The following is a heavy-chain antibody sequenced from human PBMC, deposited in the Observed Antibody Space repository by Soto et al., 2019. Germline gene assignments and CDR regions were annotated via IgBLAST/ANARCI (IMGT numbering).Heavy chain of an antibody. Sequence: GGSLRLSCAASGFTFSSYAMSWVRQAPGKGLEWVSAISGSGGSTYYADSVKGRFTISRENSKNTLYLQMNSLRAEDTAVYYCAKFNSGFPYYFDYWGQGTLVTVSS. CDR3: AKFNSGFPYYFDY. CDR2: ISGSGGST. CDR1: GFTFSSYA. V-gene: IGHV3-23*01. D-gene: IGHD5-12*01. J-gene: IGHJ4*02.